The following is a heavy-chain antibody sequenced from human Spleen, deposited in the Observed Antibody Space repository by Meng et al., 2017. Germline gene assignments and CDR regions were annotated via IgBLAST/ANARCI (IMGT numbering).Heavy chain of an antibody. D-gene: IGHD3-22*01. Sequence: VQLVESGGGLVKPGGSLRLPCAASEFTFSDFYMNWIRQAPGKGLVWVSRINNDGGSRNYADSVKGRFTISRDNSKNTLYLQMDSLRAEDTAVYYCAKETSDSSAFYRYDIWGQGSLVTVSS. J-gene: IGHJ4*02. V-gene: IGHV3-74*01. CDR2: INNDGGSR. CDR1: EFTFSDFY. CDR3: AKETSDSSAFYRYDI.